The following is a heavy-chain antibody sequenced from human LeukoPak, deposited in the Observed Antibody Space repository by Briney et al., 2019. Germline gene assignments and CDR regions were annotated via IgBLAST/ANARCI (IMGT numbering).Heavy chain of an antibody. CDR2: IYYSGST. CDR3: ARGSRTYYYDSSGLYY. D-gene: IGHD3-22*01. V-gene: IGHV4-59*01. CDR1: GVSISNYY. J-gene: IGHJ4*02. Sequence: PSETLSLTCTVSGVSISNYYWSWIRQPPGKGLEWIGYIYYSGSTNYNPSLKSRVTISVDTSKNQFSLKLSSVTAADTAVYYCARGSRTYYYDSSGLYYWGQGTLVTVSS.